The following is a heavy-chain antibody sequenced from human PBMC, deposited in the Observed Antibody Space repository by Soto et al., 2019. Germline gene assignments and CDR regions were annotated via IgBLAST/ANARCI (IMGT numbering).Heavy chain of an antibody. Sequence: EVQLLESGGGVVQPGGSLRLSCAASGFTFRTYAMSWVRQAPGKGLEWVSALSGSGGATYYADSVKGRFNISRDNSKNTLYLQTNSLRAEDTAVYYCAKSPVIAVAGPDYWGQGTLVTVSS. CDR1: GFTFRTYA. V-gene: IGHV3-23*01. D-gene: IGHD6-19*01. CDR2: LSGSGGAT. CDR3: AKSPVIAVAGPDY. J-gene: IGHJ4*02.